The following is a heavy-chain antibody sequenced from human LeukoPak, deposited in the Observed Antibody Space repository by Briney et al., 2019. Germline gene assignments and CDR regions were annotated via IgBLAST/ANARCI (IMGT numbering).Heavy chain of an antibody. D-gene: IGHD4-17*01. CDR3: ARVSGGSFKRGTTVTTNPAYYYGMDV. CDR2: IYYSGST. J-gene: IGHJ6*02. Sequence: SQTLSLTCTVSGGSISSGDYYWSWIRQPPGKGLEWIGYIYYSGSTYYNPSLKSRVTISVDTSKNQFSLKLSSVTAADTAVYYCARVSGGSFKRGTTVTTNPAYYYGMDVWGQGTTVTVSS. CDR1: GGSISSGDYY. V-gene: IGHV4-30-4*01.